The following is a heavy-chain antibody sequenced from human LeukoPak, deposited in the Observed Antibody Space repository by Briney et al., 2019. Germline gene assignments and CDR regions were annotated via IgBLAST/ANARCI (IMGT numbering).Heavy chain of an antibody. CDR2: IYHSGSS. D-gene: IGHD2/OR15-2a*01. Sequence: SETLSLTCTVSGFSISGGYYWGWIRQPPGKGLEWIGSIYHSGSSYYNPSLKSRVTISVDTSMNQLSLKLSSVTDADTAVYFCAGDYGTTQNYIDFWGQGALVTVSS. CDR3: AGDYGTTQNYIDF. V-gene: IGHV4-38-2*02. CDR1: GFSISGGYY. J-gene: IGHJ4*02.